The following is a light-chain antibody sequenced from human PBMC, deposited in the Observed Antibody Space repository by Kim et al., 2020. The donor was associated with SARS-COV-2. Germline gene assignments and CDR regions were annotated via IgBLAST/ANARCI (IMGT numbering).Light chain of an antibody. Sequence: DIQMTQSPSTLSASVGDRVTITCRASQSINNWLAWYQQKPGKAPKLLIYDASTLQSGVPSRFSGSGSGTEFTLTISSLQPDDFATYYCQQYHIFSLTFGGGTKVDIK. CDR2: DAS. J-gene: IGKJ4*01. CDR3: QQYHIFSLT. CDR1: QSINNW. V-gene: IGKV1-5*01.